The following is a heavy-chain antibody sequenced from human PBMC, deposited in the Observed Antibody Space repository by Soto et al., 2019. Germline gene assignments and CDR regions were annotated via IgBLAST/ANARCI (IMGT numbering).Heavy chain of an antibody. CDR1: GYTFSDYY. V-gene: IGHV1-2*02. J-gene: IGHJ4*02. Sequence: QVQLVQSGAEVKKPEASVKVSCKTSGYTFSDYYMHWVRQAPGQGLEWMGWINPNNGGTNYAQKFQGRVTMTRDTSGSTAYMELSRLKSDDTAVYYCTRGRLLTKIRLDLPGYWGQGTLVTVSS. D-gene: IGHD3-22*01. CDR2: INPNNGGT. CDR3: TRGRLLTKIRLDLPGY.